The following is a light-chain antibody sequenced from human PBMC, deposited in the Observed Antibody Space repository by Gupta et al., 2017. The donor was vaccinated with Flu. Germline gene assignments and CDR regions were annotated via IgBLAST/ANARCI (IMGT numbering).Light chain of an antibody. J-gene: IGLJ3*02. V-gene: IGLV4-69*01. CDR2: LNSDGSH. Sequence: QLVLTQSLSASASLGASVKLTCTLSSGHSSYAIAWHQQQPEKGPRYLMKLNSDGSHSKGDGIPDRFSGSSSGAERYLTISSLQSEDEADYYCQTWGTGIRVFGGGTKLTAL. CDR1: SGHSSYA. CDR3: QTWGTGIRV.